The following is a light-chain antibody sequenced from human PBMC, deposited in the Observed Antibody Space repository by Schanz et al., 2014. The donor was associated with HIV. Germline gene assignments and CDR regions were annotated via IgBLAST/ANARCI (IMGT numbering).Light chain of an antibody. CDR3: QQYGSSSET. J-gene: IGKJ1*01. CDR1: QSGSGGY. V-gene: IGKV3-20*01. CDR2: GES. Sequence: EVVVTQSPGTLSLSPGERATLFCRASQSGSGGYLAWYQQKPGQAPRLLVYGESSRATGVPDRFSGSGSGADFTLTISRLEPEDFAVYYCQQYGSSSETFGQGTKVEIK.